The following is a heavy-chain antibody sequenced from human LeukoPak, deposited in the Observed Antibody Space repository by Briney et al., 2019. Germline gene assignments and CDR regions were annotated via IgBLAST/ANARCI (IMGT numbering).Heavy chain of an antibody. D-gene: IGHD3-10*01. CDR1: GGSISNNY. Sequence: SETLSLTCTVSGGSISNNYWSWIRQAAGKGLEWIGRIYTSGSTNYNPSLKSRVTMSVDTSKNQFSLKLSSVTAADAAVYYCARRRWGYGSGSYDYWGQGTLVTVSS. CDR2: IYTSGST. J-gene: IGHJ4*02. CDR3: ARRRWGYGSGSYDY. V-gene: IGHV4-4*07.